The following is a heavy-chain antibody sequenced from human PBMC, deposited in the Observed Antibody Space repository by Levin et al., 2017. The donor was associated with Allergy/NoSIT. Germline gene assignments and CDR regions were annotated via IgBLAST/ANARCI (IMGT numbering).Heavy chain of an antibody. J-gene: IGHJ4*02. CDR3: AKTLRI. D-gene: IGHD2-15*01. CDR1: GLIFSDYG. V-gene: IGHV3-23*01. Sequence: GGSLRLSCAASGLIFSDYGMSWVRQAPGKGLQWVSSISDSGDKTYYADSVKGRFTISRDNSVNTMYLQMSSLRVEDTAVYYCAKTLRIGGQGTLVTVSS. CDR2: ISDSGDKT.